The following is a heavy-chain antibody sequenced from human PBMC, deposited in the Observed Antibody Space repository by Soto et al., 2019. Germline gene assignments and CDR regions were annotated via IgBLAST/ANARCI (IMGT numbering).Heavy chain of an antibody. CDR3: ARGKVVPAAMWGPIDY. CDR1: GGSISSGGYY. Sequence: QVQLQESGPGLVKPSQTLSLTCTVSGGSISSGGYYWSWIRQHPGKGLEWIGYIYYSGSTYYNPSLKSRVIISVDTSKNQFSLKLSSVTAADTAMYYCARGKVVPAAMWGPIDYWGQGTLVTVSS. J-gene: IGHJ4*02. V-gene: IGHV4-31*03. D-gene: IGHD2-2*01. CDR2: IYYSGST.